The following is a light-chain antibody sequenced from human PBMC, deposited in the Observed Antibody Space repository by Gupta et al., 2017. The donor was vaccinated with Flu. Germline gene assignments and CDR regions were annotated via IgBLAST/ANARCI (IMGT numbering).Light chain of an antibody. Sequence: DIVMTQSPDSLAVSLGARATINCKSSRSVLSNSNSKNYLTWYQQRPGQPPRLLISWASTRESGVPDRFSGSGSGTDFTLTISGLQPEDVAVYYCQQYYTTPLTFAGGTKVEIK. CDR3: QQYYTTPLT. CDR2: WAS. V-gene: IGKV4-1*01. J-gene: IGKJ4*01. CDR1: RSVLSNSNSKNY.